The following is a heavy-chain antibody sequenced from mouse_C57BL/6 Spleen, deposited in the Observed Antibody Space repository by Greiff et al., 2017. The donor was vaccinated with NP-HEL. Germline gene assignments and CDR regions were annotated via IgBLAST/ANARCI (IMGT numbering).Heavy chain of an antibody. CDR3: ARSIYYDYAYAMDY. J-gene: IGHJ4*01. CDR2: INPNYGTT. V-gene: IGHV1-39*01. CDR1: GYSFTDYN. D-gene: IGHD2-4*01. Sequence: EVKLQESGPELVKPGASVKISCKASGYSFTDYNMNWVKQSNGKSLEWIGVINPNYGTTSYNQKFKGKATLTVDQSSSTAYMQLNSLTSEDSAVYYCARSIYYDYAYAMDYWGQGTSVTVSS.